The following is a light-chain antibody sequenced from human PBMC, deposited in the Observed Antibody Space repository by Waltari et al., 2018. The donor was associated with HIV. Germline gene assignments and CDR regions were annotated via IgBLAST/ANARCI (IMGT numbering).Light chain of an antibody. CDR1: GSDIGGFDY. CDR2: EVT. CDR3: SSYESINNHVV. V-gene: IGLV2-8*01. Sequence: QSALTQPPSASGSLGQSVTISCTGTGSDIGGFDYVSWFQQHPGKVPKLIIYEVTQRPSGVPDRFSGSKSGNTASRTVAGLQADDEADYYCSSYESINNHVVFGRGTSLTVL. J-gene: IGLJ2*01.